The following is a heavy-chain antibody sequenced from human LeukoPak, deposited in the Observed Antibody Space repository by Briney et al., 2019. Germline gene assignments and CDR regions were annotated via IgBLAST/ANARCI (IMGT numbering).Heavy chain of an antibody. V-gene: IGHV4-34*01. CDR3: ARRLLDSSGYCYFDY. J-gene: IGHJ4*02. D-gene: IGHD3-22*01. CDR2: TNHSGST. Sequence: PSETLSLTCAVYGGSFSGYYWSWIRQPPGKGLEWIGETNHSGSTNYNPSLKSRVTISVDTSKDQFSLKLSSVTAADTAVYYCARRLLDSSGYCYFDYWGQGTLVTVSS. CDR1: GGSFSGYY.